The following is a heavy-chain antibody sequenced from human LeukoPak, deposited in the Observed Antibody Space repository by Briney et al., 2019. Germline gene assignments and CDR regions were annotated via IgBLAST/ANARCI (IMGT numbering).Heavy chain of an antibody. CDR3: ARGLDYDSSGVDY. D-gene: IGHD3-22*01. CDR1: GGSFSNYY. J-gene: IGHJ4*02. CDR2: INHRGST. Sequence: PSETLSLTRGVYGGSFSNYYWNWIRQPPGKGLEWIGEINHRGSTNYNPPLKSRVTISVDTSKNQFSLNVTSVTAADTAVYYCARGLDYDSSGVDYWGQGTLVTVSS. V-gene: IGHV4-34*01.